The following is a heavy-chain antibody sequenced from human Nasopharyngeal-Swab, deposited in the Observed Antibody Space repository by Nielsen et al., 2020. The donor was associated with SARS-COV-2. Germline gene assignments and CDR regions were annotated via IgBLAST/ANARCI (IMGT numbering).Heavy chain of an antibody. J-gene: IGHJ4*02. CDR2: IGYDGSNK. Sequence: SLKISCAASGFTFSSYGMHWVRQAPGKGLEWVAVIGYDGSNKYYADSVKGRFTISRDNSKNTLYLQMNSLRAEDTAVYYCARGYSGYDQWGIDYWGQGTLVTVSS. V-gene: IGHV3-33*01. D-gene: IGHD5-12*01. CDR1: GFTFSSYG. CDR3: ARGYSGYDQWGIDY.